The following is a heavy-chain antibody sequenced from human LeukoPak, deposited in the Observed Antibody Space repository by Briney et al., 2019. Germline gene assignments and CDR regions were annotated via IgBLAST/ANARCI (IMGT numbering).Heavy chain of an antibody. CDR2: IYHSGST. CDR1: GGSISSSNW. V-gene: IGHV4-4*02. D-gene: IGHD5-18*01. Sequence: SGTLSLTCAVSGGSISSSNWWSWVRQPPGEGLEWIGEIYHSGSTNYNPSLKSRVTISVDKSKNQFSLKLSSVTAADTAVYYCASYGSGYSYAMDYWGQGTLVTVSS. CDR3: ASYGSGYSYAMDY. J-gene: IGHJ4*02.